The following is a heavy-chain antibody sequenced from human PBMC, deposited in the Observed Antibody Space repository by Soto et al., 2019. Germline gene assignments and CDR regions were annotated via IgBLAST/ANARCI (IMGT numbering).Heavy chain of an antibody. CDR3: ARDPNDFGDYTAFDV. D-gene: IGHD4-17*01. Sequence: SETLSLTCTVSGGSISRGGYYWVWIRQRPGKGLEWMGYISYTGATHYSPSLESRATISVDTSKNQLSLRLTSVTAADTAVYHCARDPNDFGDYTAFDVWGQGTMVTVSS. CDR1: GGSISRGGYY. CDR2: ISYTGAT. J-gene: IGHJ3*01. V-gene: IGHV4-31*03.